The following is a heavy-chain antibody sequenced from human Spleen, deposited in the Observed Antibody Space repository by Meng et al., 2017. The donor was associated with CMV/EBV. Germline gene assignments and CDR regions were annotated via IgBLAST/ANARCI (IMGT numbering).Heavy chain of an antibody. CDR3: ARGRRKTPSGLT. V-gene: IGHV4-38-2*02. CDR2: IYHSGST. D-gene: IGHD2-8*01. Sequence: SETLSLTCTVSGYSISSGYYWGWIRQPPGKGLEWIGSIYHSGSTYYNPSLKSRVTISVDTSKNQFSLKLSSVTAADTAVYYCARGRRKTPSGLTWGQGTLVTVSS. J-gene: IGHJ4*02. CDR1: GYSISSGYY.